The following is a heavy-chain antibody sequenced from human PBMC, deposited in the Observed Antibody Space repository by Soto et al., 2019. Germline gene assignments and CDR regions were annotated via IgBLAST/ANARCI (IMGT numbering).Heavy chain of an antibody. J-gene: IGHJ5*02. CDR2: ISCNSGNI. CDR3: AKDNDIAAAANSWFDP. CDR1: RFTFDDHA. D-gene: IGHD6-13*01. Sequence: GGSRRLSCAASRFTFDDHAMHCVRQGPGKGLEWVSGISCNSGNIGYADSVKGRFTISRDNAKNSLYLQMNSLRAEDTALYYCAKDNDIAAAANSWFDPWGQGTLVTVSS. V-gene: IGHV3-9*01.